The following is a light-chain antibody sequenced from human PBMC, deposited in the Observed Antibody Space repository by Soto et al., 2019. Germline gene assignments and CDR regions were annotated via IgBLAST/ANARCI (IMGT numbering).Light chain of an antibody. CDR2: GAS. CDR1: QSVSSNY. Sequence: EIVLTQSPGTLSLSPGEGATLSCWASQSVSSNYLAWYQQKPGQAPRLLIYGASSRAAGIPDRFSGSGSGAVFTLTISRLEPEDFAVYYCQQYGSSTQTFGQGTKVDIK. CDR3: QQYGSSTQT. V-gene: IGKV3-20*01. J-gene: IGKJ1*01.